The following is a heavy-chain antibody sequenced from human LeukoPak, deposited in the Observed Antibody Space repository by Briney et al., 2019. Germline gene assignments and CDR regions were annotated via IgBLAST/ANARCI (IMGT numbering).Heavy chain of an antibody. J-gene: IGHJ4*02. CDR3: AKYGGPGLLWFGELSLDFDY. Sequence: PGGSLRLSCAASGFTFSSYAMSWVRQAPGKGLEWVSAISGSGGSTYYADSVKGRFTISRDNSKNTLYLQVNSLRAEDTAVYYCAKYGGPGLLWFGELSLDFDYWGQGTLVTVSS. CDR1: GFTFSSYA. CDR2: ISGSGGST. V-gene: IGHV3-23*01. D-gene: IGHD3-10*01.